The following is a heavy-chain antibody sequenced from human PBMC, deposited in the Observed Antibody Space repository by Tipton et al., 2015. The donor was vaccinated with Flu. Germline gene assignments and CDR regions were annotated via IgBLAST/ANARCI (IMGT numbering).Heavy chain of an antibody. CDR3: AKGSAAGRPYYFDY. D-gene: IGHD6-6*01. V-gene: IGHV3-23*01. CDR2: ISDGGDYT. Sequence: CAASGFTFSSYAMSWVRQAPGRGLEWVSAISDGGDYTYYTDSVKGRFTISRDNSKSTLYLQMGSLRAEDAAVYYCAKGSAAGRPYYFDYWGQGTLVTVSS. J-gene: IGHJ4*02. CDR1: GFTFSSYA.